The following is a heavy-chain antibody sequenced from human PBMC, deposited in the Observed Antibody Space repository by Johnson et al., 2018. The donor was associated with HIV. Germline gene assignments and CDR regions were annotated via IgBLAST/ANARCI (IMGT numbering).Heavy chain of an antibody. CDR3: AKSSSAYAFDI. Sequence: VQLVESGGGVVWPGGSLRLSCAASGFNFNDYGMTWVRQVTGKGLEWVSGINWNGGSTGYADSVKGRFTISRDNAKSSLYLQMNSLRAEDTALYYCAKSSSAYAFDIWGQGTMVTVSS. CDR2: INWNGGST. V-gene: IGHV3-20*04. D-gene: IGHD6-13*01. CDR1: GFNFNDYG. J-gene: IGHJ3*02.